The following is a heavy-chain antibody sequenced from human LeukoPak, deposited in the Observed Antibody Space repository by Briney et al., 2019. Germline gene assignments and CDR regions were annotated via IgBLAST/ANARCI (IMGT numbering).Heavy chain of an antibody. CDR3: ATRYDSSGYYFGIDY. Sequence: ASVKVSCKASGYTFTGYDVHWVRRAPGQGREWRGGFDPEDGETIYAQKCQGRVTMTEDTSTDTAYTELSSLRSDDTAVYYCATRYDSSGYYFGIDYWGQGTLVTVSS. CDR2: FDPEDGET. D-gene: IGHD3-22*01. V-gene: IGHV1-24*01. CDR1: GYTFTGYD. J-gene: IGHJ4*02.